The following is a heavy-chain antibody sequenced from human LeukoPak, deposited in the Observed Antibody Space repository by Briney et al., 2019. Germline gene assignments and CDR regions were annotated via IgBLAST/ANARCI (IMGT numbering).Heavy chain of an antibody. CDR2: IYYSGST. CDR3: ARTSGTGGDLDFDY. D-gene: IGHD4-17*01. V-gene: IGHV4-30-4*08. CDR1: GGSVSSSIYH. Sequence: SETLSLTCTVSGGSVSSSIYHWFWIRQPPGKGLEWIGYIYYSGSTYYNPSLKSRVTISVDTSKNQFSLKLSSVTAADTAVYYCARTSGTGGDLDFDYWGQGTLVTVSS. J-gene: IGHJ4*02.